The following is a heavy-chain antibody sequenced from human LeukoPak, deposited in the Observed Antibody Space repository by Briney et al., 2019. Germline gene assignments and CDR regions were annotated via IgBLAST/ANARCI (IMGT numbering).Heavy chain of an antibody. CDR1: GYNFFKYA. V-gene: IGHV1-3*01. CDR3: ARDQSRDIRVDFDY. CDR2: IDGGNGDT. Sequence: GASVKVSCKPSGYNFFKYAIHWVRQAPGQRFEWMGWIDGGNGDTRFSRKFQDRVSFTRDTFATTVYMELTSLRSEDTAVYYCARDQSRDIRVDFDYWGQGTLVIVSS. J-gene: IGHJ4*02. D-gene: IGHD5-24*01.